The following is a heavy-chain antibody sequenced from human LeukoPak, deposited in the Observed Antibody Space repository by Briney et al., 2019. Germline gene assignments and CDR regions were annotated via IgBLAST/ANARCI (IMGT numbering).Heavy chain of an antibody. D-gene: IGHD3-16*01. Sequence: GASVKVSCKASGYTFTAYHIHWVRQAPGQGLEWMGWLNANSGGTNYAQSFQDRVTMTRDTSISTAYMELSRLTSDDTAVYYCAEADDSFWGSYRGSVDYWGQGTPVTVSS. V-gene: IGHV1-2*02. CDR3: AEADDSFWGSYRGSVDY. CDR2: LNANSGGT. CDR1: GYTFTAYH. J-gene: IGHJ4*02.